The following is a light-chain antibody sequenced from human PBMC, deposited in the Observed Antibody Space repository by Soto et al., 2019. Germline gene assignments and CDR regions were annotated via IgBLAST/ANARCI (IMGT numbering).Light chain of an antibody. CDR1: QGISNY. CDR2: AAS. Sequence: DIQMTQSPSSLSAPVGDRVTITCRARQGISNYLAWYQQKPGKVHKLLIYAASTLQSGVPSRFSGSGSGTDFALTICSLQPEDVATYYCQKYNSVPCTFGQGTKVEIK. J-gene: IGKJ1*01. V-gene: IGKV1-27*01. CDR3: QKYNSVPCT.